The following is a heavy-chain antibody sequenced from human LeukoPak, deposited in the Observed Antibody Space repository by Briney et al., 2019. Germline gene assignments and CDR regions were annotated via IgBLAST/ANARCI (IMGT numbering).Heavy chain of an antibody. D-gene: IGHD3-22*01. CDR2: ISAYNGYT. V-gene: IGHV1-18*01. CDR1: GYTFTSYG. J-gene: IGHJ4*02. Sequence: ASVKVSCKASGYTFTSYGISWVRQAPGQGLEWMGWISAYNGYTNNAQKLQGRVTMTRDTSTSTAYLDLRSLRSDDTAVYYCARDLTHRRYYDNSGYQIVPAFWGQGTLVTVSS. CDR3: ARDLTHRRYYDNSGYQIVPAF.